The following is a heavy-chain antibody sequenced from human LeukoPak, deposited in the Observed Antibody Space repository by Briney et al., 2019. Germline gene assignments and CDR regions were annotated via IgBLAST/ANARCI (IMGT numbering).Heavy chain of an antibody. J-gene: IGHJ4*02. Sequence: GESLKISCRGSGYSFTTYWIGWVRQMPGKGLEWMGIIYPGDSDTRYSPSFQGQVTISADKSISTAYLQWSSLKASDTAIYYCARHEEDYGFDYWGQGTLVTVSS. D-gene: IGHD4-17*01. CDR3: ARHEEDYGFDY. V-gene: IGHV5-51*01. CDR2: IYPGDSDT. CDR1: GYSFTTYW.